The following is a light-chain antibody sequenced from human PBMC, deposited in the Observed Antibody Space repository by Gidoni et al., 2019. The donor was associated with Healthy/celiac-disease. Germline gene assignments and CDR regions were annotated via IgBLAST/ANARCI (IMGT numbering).Light chain of an antibody. CDR1: SSDVGGYNY. CDR2: EVS. CDR3: SSYTSSSTLWV. Sequence: QSALTQPASVSGSPGQPITTSCTGTSSDVGGYNYVSWYHQHPGKAPKLMIYEVSKRPSGVSNRFSGSKSGNTASLTIAGLQAEDEADYYCSSYTSSSTLWVFGGGTKLTVL. J-gene: IGLJ3*02. V-gene: IGLV2-14*01.